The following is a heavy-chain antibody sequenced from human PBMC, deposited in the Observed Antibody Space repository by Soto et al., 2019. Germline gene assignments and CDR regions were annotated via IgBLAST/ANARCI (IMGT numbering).Heavy chain of an antibody. D-gene: IGHD4-17*01. J-gene: IGHJ6*03. CDR1: GFTFSSYD. CDR2: IGTAGDT. CDR3: ARGPDYGDYDHYYCYMDV. V-gene: IGHV3-13*01. Sequence: EVQLVESGGGLVQPGGSLRLSCAASGFTFSSYDMHWVRQATGKGLEWVSAIGTAGDTYYPGSVKGRCTISRENAKPSLYLQMNSLRAGDTAVYYCARGPDYGDYDHYYCYMDVWGNGTTVIVSS.